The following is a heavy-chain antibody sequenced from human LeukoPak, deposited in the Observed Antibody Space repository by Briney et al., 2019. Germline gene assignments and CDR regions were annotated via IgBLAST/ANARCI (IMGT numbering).Heavy chain of an antibody. CDR2: LIPVLGMS. CDR1: GGSFSTYA. J-gene: IGHJ4*02. Sequence: SVKVTCKSSGGSFSTYAVNWVRQAPGQGLEWMGRLIPVLGMSHYAQGFQGRVTLTADRSTNTAYMELDRLTSDDTAVYFCARDRGGGFDLAFFDHWGQGTLVTVSS. V-gene: IGHV1-69*04. CDR3: ARDRGGGFDLAFFDH. D-gene: IGHD5-12*01.